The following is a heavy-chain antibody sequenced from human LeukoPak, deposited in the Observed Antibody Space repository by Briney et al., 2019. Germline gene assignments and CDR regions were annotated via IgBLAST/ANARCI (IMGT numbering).Heavy chain of an antibody. V-gene: IGHV4-30-4*01. CDR3: AREIGPYDSSGYYPRDFDY. Sequence: PSETLSLTCTVSGGSISSGDYYWSWIRQPPGKGLEWIGYIYYSGSTYYNPSLKSRVTISVDTSKNQFSLKLSSVTAADTAVYYCAREIGPYDSSGYYPRDFDYWGQGTLVTVSS. D-gene: IGHD3-22*01. CDR1: GGSISSGDYY. J-gene: IGHJ4*02. CDR2: IYYSGST.